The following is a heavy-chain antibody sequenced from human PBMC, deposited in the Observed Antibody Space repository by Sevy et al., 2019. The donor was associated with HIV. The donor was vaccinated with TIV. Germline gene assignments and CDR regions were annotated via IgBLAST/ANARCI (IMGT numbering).Heavy chain of an antibody. V-gene: IGHV3-23*01. CDR3: AKDLLRMSIGLCYSYFDY. CDR2: ISGSGGST. J-gene: IGHJ4*02. CDR1: GFTFSSYA. D-gene: IGHD2-15*01. Sequence: GGSLRLSCAASGFTFSSYAMSWVRQAPGKGLEWVSAISGSGGSTYYADSVKGRFTISRDNSKNTLYLQMNSLRADDKAVYYCAKDLLRMSIGLCYSYFDYWGQGTLVTVSS.